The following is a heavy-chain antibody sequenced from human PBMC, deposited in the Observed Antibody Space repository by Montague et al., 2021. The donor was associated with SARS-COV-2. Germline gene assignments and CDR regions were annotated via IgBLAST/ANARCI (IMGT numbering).Heavy chain of an antibody. J-gene: IGHJ4*02. CDR2: ISSNGGT. CDR1: GGSIRSYY. Sequence: SDTLSLTCTVSGGSIRSYYWSWIRQPPGRGLEWIGYISSNGGTSYNPTLQSRITISVDTSKRQFSLRLSSVTAADTAVYFCARVPGYEGYYFDSWGQGTLVTVSS. V-gene: IGHV4-59*07. CDR3: ARVPGYEGYYFDS. D-gene: IGHD2-15*01.